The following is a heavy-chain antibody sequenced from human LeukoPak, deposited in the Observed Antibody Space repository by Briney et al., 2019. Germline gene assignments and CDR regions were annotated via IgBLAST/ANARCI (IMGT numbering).Heavy chain of an antibody. CDR1: GFTFSSYS. J-gene: IGHJ3*02. CDR3: AKVGRGSSDAFDI. D-gene: IGHD3-10*01. Sequence: GGSLRPSCAASGFTFSSYSMSWVRQAPGKGLEWVSAISGSGGSTYYADSVKGRFTISRDNSKNTLYLQMNSLRAEDTAVYYCAKVGRGSSDAFDIWGQGTMVTVSS. CDR2: ISGSGGST. V-gene: IGHV3-23*01.